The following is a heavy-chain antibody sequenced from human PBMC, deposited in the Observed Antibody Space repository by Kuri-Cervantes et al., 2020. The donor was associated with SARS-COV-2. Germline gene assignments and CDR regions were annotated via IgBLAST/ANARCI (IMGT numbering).Heavy chain of an antibody. J-gene: IGHJ5*02. V-gene: IGHV4-59*08. CDR2: INHSGST. CDR3: ARQMMSSITIFGVVITRNWFDP. D-gene: IGHD3-3*01. CDR1: GGSISSYY. Sequence: GSLRLSCTVSGGSISSYYWSWIRQPAGKGLEWIGEINHSGSTNYNPSLKSRVTISVDTSKNQFSLKLSSVTAADTAVYYCARQMMSSITIFGVVITRNWFDPWGQGTLVTVSS.